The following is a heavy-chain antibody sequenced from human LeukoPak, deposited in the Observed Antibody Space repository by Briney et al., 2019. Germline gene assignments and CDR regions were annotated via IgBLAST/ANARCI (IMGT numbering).Heavy chain of an antibody. J-gene: IGHJ4*02. CDR3: ARGREWGVYLPDY. CDR2: IWYDGSNK. D-gene: IGHD3-3*01. V-gene: IGHV3-33*01. CDR1: GFTFSSYG. Sequence: PGRSLRLSCAASGFTFSSYGMHWVRQAPGKGLEWVAVIWYDGSNKYYADSVKGRFTISRDNSKNTLYLQMNSLRAEDTAVYYCARGREWGVYLPDYWGQGTLVTVSS.